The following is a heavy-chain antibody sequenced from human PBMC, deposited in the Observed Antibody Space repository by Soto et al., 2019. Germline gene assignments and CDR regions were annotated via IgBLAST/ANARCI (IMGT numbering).Heavy chain of an antibody. Sequence: GGSLRLSCAASGFTFSSYWMSWVRQAPGKGLEWVANIKQDGSEKYYVDSVKGRFTISRDNAKNSLYLQMNSLRAEDTAVYYCARDLSVTENLYYYYYYMDVWGKGTTVTVSS. J-gene: IGHJ6*03. CDR1: GFTFSSYW. V-gene: IGHV3-7*01. CDR3: ARDLSVTENLYYYYYYMDV. CDR2: IKQDGSEK. D-gene: IGHD2-21*02.